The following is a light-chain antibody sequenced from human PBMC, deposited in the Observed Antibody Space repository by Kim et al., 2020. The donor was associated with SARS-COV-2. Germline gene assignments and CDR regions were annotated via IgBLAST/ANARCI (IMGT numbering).Light chain of an antibody. V-gene: IGLV3-1*01. J-gene: IGLJ2*01. CDR3: QAWDSGSVV. CDR1: KLGEKY. CDR2: QDF. Sequence: SYELTQPPSVSVSPGQTVSITCSGDKLGEKYSCWYQQKPGQSPVLVIYQDFTRPSGIPERFSASNLGNTATLTISGTQAVDEDDYYCQAWDSGSVVFGGGTKLTVL.